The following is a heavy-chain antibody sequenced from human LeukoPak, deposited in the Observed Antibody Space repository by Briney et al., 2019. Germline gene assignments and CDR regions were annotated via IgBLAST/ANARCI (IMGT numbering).Heavy chain of an antibody. D-gene: IGHD5-12*01. V-gene: IGHV4-30-4*01. Sequence: SQTLSLTCTVSGGSISSGDYYWSWIRQPPGKGLERIGYIYYSGSTYYNPSLKSRVTISVDTSKNQFSLKLSSVTAADTAVYYCARGDSGYDYGDFDYWGQGTLVTVSS. CDR3: ARGDSGYDYGDFDY. CDR2: IYYSGST. CDR1: GGSISSGDYY. J-gene: IGHJ4*02.